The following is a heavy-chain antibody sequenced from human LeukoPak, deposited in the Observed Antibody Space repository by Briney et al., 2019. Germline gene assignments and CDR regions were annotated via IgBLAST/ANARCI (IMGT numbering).Heavy chain of an antibody. CDR2: INPNSGGT. CDR1: GYTFTGYY. D-gene: IGHD3-9*01. V-gene: IGHV1-2*02. J-gene: IGHJ4*02. CDR3: VRDVDGLRYFDWPARNVDY. Sequence: GASVKVSCKASGYTFTGYYMHWVRQAPGQGLEWMGWINPNSGGTNYAQKFQGRVTMTRDTSISTAYMELSRLRSDDTAVYYCVRDVDGLRYFDWPARNVDYWGQGTLVTVSS.